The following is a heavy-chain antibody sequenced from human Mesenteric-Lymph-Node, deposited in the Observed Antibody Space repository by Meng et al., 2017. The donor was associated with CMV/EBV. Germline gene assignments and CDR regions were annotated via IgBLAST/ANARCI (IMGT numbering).Heavy chain of an antibody. CDR1: GFIFSDYY. J-gene: IGHJ3*02. Sequence: GESLKISCAASGFIFSDYYMSWIRQAPGKGLEWVSYISRDGSTTYYADSVKGRFTISRDNAKNSLYLQVNSLRVEDTAVYYCARKYSSNWHLDAFDMWGQGTTVTVSS. CDR3: ARKYSSNWHLDAFDM. V-gene: IGHV3-11*01. CDR2: ISRDGSTT. D-gene: IGHD6-19*01.